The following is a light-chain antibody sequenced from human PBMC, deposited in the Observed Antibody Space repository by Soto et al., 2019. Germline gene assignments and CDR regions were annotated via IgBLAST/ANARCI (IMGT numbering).Light chain of an antibody. V-gene: IGKV1-39*01. CDR2: GAS. CDR3: QQSYSFTFT. J-gene: IGKJ3*01. CDR1: QSISSY. Sequence: DIQMTQSPSSLSASVGDRVTITCRASQSISSYLNWYQQIPGKAPNLLIFGASRLQGGVPSRFSGRGSGTDFTLTISSLQPEDFATYYCQQSYSFTFTFGPGTKVHIK.